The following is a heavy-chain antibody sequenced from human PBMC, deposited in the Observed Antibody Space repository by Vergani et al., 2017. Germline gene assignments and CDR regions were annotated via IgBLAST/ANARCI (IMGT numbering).Heavy chain of an antibody. Sequence: EVQLLESGGGLVQPGGSLRLSCAASGFTFSSYAMSWVRQAPGQGLEWVSAISGSGGSTYYADSVKGRFTISRDNSKNTLYLQMNSLRAEDTAVYYCAKQGGYDGGGFDCWGQGTLVTVSS. CDR3: AKQGGYDGGGFDC. V-gene: IGHV3-23*01. D-gene: IGHD5-12*01. CDR2: ISGSGGST. CDR1: GFTFSSYA. J-gene: IGHJ4*02.